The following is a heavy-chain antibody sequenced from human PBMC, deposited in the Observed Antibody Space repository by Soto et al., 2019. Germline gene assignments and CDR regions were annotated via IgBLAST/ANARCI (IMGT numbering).Heavy chain of an antibody. CDR1: GFTFSGSA. J-gene: IGHJ5*02. CDR2: IRSKANSYAT. V-gene: IGHV3-73*01. CDR3: TRSPGTGPEP. Sequence: GGSLRLSCAASGFTFSGSAMHWVRQASGKGLEWVGRIRSKANSYATAYAASVKGRFTISRDDSKNTAYLQMNSLKTEDTAVYYCTRSPGTGPEPWGQGNLVTVSS. D-gene: IGHD1-1*01.